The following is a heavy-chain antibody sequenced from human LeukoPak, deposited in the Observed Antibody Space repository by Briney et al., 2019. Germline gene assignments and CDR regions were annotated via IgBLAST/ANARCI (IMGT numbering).Heavy chain of an antibody. J-gene: IGHJ3*02. Sequence: GSLRLSCAASGFTFSSYSMNWVRQAPGKGLEWVSSISSSSSYIYYADSVKGRFTISRDNAKNSLYLQMNSLRAEDTAVYYCAKEGLVFTAFDIWGQGTMVTVSS. CDR3: AKEGLVFTAFDI. V-gene: IGHV3-21*01. CDR1: GFTFSSYS. D-gene: IGHD2-2*01. CDR2: ISSSSSYI.